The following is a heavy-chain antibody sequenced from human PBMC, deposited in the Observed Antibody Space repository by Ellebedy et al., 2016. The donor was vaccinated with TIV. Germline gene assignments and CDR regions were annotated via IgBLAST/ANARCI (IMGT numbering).Heavy chain of an antibody. CDR3: ARDRWGGLPDV. V-gene: IGHV3-33*01. CDR2: IWDDGSKK. D-gene: IGHD2-15*01. Sequence: GESLKISCVVPGFTFSSHGMHWVRQAPGKGLEWVAVIWDDGSKKKSADSVKGRFTISRDNSKNTLYLQMNSLRAEDTAVYYCARDRWGGLPDVWGQGTTVTVSS. CDR1: GFTFSSHG. J-gene: IGHJ6*02.